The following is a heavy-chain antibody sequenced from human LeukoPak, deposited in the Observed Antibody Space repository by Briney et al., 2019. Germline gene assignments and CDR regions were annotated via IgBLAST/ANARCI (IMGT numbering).Heavy chain of an antibody. V-gene: IGHV3-23*01. CDR1: GFTFSSYA. CDR2: ISGSGGST. Sequence: PGRSLRLSCTASGFTFSSYAMSWVRQAPGKGLEWVSAISGSGGSTYYADSVKGRFTISRDNSKNSLYLQMNSLTAGDTAVYYCARGPPRGKYYYMDVWGKGTTVTVSS. D-gene: IGHD1-1*01. J-gene: IGHJ6*03. CDR3: ARGPPRGKYYYMDV.